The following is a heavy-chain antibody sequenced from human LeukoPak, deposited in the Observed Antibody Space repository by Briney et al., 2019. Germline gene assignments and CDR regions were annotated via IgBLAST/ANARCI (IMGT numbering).Heavy chain of an antibody. CDR2: ISSSGDYT. D-gene: IGHD2-21*01. Sequence: GGSLRLSYAASGFPFSGFYMTWIRQAPGKGPEWLSDISSSGDYTDYADSVKGRFTISRDNTKNSLYLQMTSLRAEDTAVYYCARAAVTLELLSEHYYFDYWGQGVLVTVSS. CDR1: GFPFSGFY. V-gene: IGHV3-11*06. J-gene: IGHJ4*02. CDR3: ARAAVTLELLSEHYYFDY.